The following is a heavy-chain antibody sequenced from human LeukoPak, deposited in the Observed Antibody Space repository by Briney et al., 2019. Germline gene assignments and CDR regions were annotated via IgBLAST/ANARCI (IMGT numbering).Heavy chain of an antibody. D-gene: IGHD1-1*01. CDR3: ARDWKTNSFDY. Sequence: GGSLRLSCAASELTFTTYGMHWVRQAPGKGLEWVAFIYYDGSNIYYADYVKGRFTISRDISKNTLYLQMDSLRAEDTAIYYCARDWKTNSFDYWGQGTLVTVSS. CDR2: IYYDGSNI. CDR1: ELTFTTYG. J-gene: IGHJ4*02. V-gene: IGHV3-33*01.